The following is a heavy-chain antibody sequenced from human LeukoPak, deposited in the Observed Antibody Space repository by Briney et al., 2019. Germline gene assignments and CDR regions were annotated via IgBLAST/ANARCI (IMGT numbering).Heavy chain of an antibody. Sequence: PSETLSLTCTVSGGSISSYSWSWIRQPPGKGLEWIGYIYYSGSTSSNPSLRSRLTISGDTSKNQFSLKLSSVTAADTAVYYCARGSLLGPAAIQMTTTWGYYYGMDVWGQGTTVTVSS. D-gene: IGHD2-2*01. V-gene: IGHV4-59*12. CDR2: IYYSGST. CDR3: ARGSLLGPAAIQMTTTWGYYYGMDV. CDR1: GGSISSYS. J-gene: IGHJ6*02.